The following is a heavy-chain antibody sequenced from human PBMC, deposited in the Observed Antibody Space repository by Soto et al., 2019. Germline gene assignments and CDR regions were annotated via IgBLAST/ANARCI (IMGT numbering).Heavy chain of an antibody. CDR1: GGSISSSSYY. J-gene: IGHJ6*03. Sequence: SQTLSLTCTVSGGSISSSSYYWGWIRQPPGKGLEWIGSIYYSGSTYYNPSLKSRVTISVDTSKNQFSLKLSSVTAADTAVYYCARRKTAAATYYYYYYMDVWGKGTTVTVSS. V-gene: IGHV4-39*01. CDR2: IYYSGST. CDR3: ARRKTAAATYYYYYYMDV. D-gene: IGHD6-13*01.